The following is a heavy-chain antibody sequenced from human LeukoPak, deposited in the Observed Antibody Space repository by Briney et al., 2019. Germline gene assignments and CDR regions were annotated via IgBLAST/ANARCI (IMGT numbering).Heavy chain of an antibody. CDR2: ISSSSSSYI. V-gene: IGHV3-11*06. Sequence: GGSLRLSCPASGFIFSDYYMSWIRQAPGKGLEWVSYISSSSSSYINYADSVKGRFTISRDNAKNSLYLQMNSLRAEDTAVYYCARVSCGDSGYFDYWGQGTLVTVSS. CDR3: ARVSCGDSGYFDY. D-gene: IGHD4-17*01. J-gene: IGHJ4*02. CDR1: GFIFSDYY.